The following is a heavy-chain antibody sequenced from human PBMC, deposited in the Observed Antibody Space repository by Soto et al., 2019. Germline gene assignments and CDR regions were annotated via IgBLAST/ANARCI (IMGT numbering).Heavy chain of an antibody. V-gene: IGHV1-8*01. Sequence: QVPLVQSGAEVKKPGASVKVSCKASGYTFTSYDINWVRQATGQGLEWMGWMNPNSGNTGYAQKFQGRVTMTRNTSISTAYMELSSLRSEDTAVYYCARTYSSSRNARGYYYYYMDVWGKGTTVTVSS. CDR2: MNPNSGNT. J-gene: IGHJ6*03. CDR3: ARTYSSSRNARGYYYYYMDV. CDR1: GYTFTSYD. D-gene: IGHD6-13*01.